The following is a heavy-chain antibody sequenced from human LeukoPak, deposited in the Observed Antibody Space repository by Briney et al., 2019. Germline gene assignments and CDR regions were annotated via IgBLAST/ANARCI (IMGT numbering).Heavy chain of an antibody. CDR3: ARVDTVMAYYFDL. CDR2: IYGGGTT. V-gene: IGHV3-53*04. D-gene: IGHD5-18*01. CDR1: GFNFSSYA. Sequence: GGSLRLSCAASGFNFSSYAMSWVRQAPGKGLEWVSTIYGGGTTYYADSVMGRFTISRHNSRNTLYLQMNSLRAEDTAVYYCARVDTVMAYYFDLWGQGTLVTVSS. J-gene: IGHJ4*02.